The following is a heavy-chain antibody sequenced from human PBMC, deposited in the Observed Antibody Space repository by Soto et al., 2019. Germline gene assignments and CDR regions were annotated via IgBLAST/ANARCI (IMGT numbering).Heavy chain of an antibody. J-gene: IGHJ4*01. Sequence: QVQLVQSGAEVKKPGASVKVSCKASGYTFTSYAMHWVRQAPGQRLEWMGWINAGNGNTKHSQKFQGRVTITRDTSASTAYMELSSLRSEDTAVYYCARSSGYYLIAYWGQEPWSPSPQ. CDR1: GYTFTSYA. D-gene: IGHD3-22*01. CDR3: ARSSGYYLIAY. V-gene: IGHV1-3*01. CDR2: INAGNGNT.